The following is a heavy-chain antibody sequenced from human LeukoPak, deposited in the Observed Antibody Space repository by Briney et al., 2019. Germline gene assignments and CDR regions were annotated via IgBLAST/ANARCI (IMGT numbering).Heavy chain of an antibody. D-gene: IGHD3-16*01. V-gene: IGHV5-51*01. CDR1: GHSFISYW. Sequence: GESLKISCQGPGHSFISYWIAWVRQMPGKGLEWMGIIYPGDSDTRYSPSFQGQVTISADKSIGTAYLQWSSLKASDTAMYYCARHGGTTFDPIDYWGQGTLVTVSS. CDR3: ARHGGTTFDPIDY. CDR2: IYPGDSDT. J-gene: IGHJ4*02.